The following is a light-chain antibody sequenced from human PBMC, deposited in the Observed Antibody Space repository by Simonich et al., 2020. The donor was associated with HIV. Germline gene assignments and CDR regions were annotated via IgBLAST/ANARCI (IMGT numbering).Light chain of an antibody. J-gene: IGKJ5*01. CDR3: QQYDNLPSIT. Sequence: DIQMTQSPSSLSASVGDRVTITCRARKSISSYLNWYQQKPGKAPKLLIYAASSLQSGVPSRFSGSGSGTDFTFTISSLQPEDIATYYCQQYDNLPSITFGQGTRLEIK. CDR2: AAS. V-gene: IGKV1-33*01. CDR1: KSISSY.